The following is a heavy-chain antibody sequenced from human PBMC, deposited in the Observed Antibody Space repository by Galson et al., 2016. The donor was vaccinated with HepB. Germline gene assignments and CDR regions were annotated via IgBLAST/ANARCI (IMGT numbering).Heavy chain of an antibody. J-gene: IGHJ4*02. CDR2: IRGRGFGT. V-gene: IGHV3-23*01. D-gene: IGHD3-16*01. Sequence: SLRLSCAASGFRFTSYVMSWVRQPPGKGLEWLSSIRGRGFGTYEADSVKGRVTISRDNSRKTLYLRLDRETAEDAGLYFCAKYPEGDSRHFEDWGQGTWGTVSS. CDR1: GFRFTSYV. CDR3: AKYPEGDSRHFED.